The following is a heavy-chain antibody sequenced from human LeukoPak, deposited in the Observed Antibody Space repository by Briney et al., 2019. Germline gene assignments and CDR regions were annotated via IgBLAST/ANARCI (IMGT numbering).Heavy chain of an antibody. D-gene: IGHD6-13*01. CDR3: ARDILTAAAGSPPFDY. CDR2: INPNSGGT. J-gene: IGHJ4*02. Sequence: GASVKVSCKASGYTFTGYYMHWVRQAPGQGLEWMGWINPNSGGTNYAQKFQGRVTMTRDTSISTAYMELSRLRSDDTAVYYCARDILTAAAGSPPFDYWGQGTLVTVSS. CDR1: GYTFTGYY. V-gene: IGHV1-2*02.